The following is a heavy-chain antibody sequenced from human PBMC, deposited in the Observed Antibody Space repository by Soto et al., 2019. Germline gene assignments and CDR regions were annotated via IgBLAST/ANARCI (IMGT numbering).Heavy chain of an antibody. J-gene: IGHJ3*01. CDR1: GFSFSTYS. Sequence: PGGSLRISCAASGFSFSTYSMNWVRQAPGKGLEWLSYISSSSTTIYYADSVRGRFTISRDDAKNSLYLQMSSLRAEDTAVYYCASDSWAFDFWGQGTMVTVSS. V-gene: IGHV3-48*01. CDR2: ISSSSTTI. CDR3: ASDSWAFDF.